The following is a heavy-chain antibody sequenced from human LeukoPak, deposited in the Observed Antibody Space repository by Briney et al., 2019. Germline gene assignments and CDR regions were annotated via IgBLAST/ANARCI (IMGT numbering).Heavy chain of an antibody. CDR1: GGSISSSSYY. D-gene: IGHD3-10*01. J-gene: IGHJ4*02. Sequence: SETLSLTCTVSGGSISSSSYYWGWIRQPPGKGLEWIGEINQSGSTNHNSSLKSRVTISVDTSKNQFSLKLNSVTAADTAVYYCARGHTRITMIRGSKSAYYFDYWGQGTLVTVSS. V-gene: IGHV4-39*07. CDR3: ARGHTRITMIRGSKSAYYFDY. CDR2: INQSGST.